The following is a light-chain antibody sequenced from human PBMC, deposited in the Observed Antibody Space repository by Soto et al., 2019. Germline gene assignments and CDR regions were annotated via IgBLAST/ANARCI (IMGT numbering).Light chain of an antibody. CDR1: QSISNW. CDR3: QQYNSYSTFT. Sequence: DIQMTQSPSTLSASVGDRVTITCRASQSISNWLAWYQQKPGKAPNLLIYDASSLEDGVPSRFSGSGSGTEFTLTIASLQPDDVASSSCQQYNSYSTFTFGRGTKLQI. V-gene: IGKV1-5*01. CDR2: DAS. J-gene: IGKJ2*01.